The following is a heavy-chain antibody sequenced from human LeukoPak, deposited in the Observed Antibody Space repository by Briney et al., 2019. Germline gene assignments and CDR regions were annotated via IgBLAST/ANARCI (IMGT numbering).Heavy chain of an antibody. CDR2: IYTSGST. D-gene: IGHD1-26*01. CDR1: GGSISSYY. CDR3: ARVPRGSTVGTLPYFYYYMDV. J-gene: IGHJ6*03. V-gene: IGHV4-4*08. Sequence: SETLSLTCTVSGGSISSYYWSWIRQPPGKGLEWIGRIYTSGSTNYNPSLKSRVTISVDTSKNQFSLKLSSVTAADTAVYYCARVPRGSTVGTLPYFYYYMDVWGKGTTVIVSS.